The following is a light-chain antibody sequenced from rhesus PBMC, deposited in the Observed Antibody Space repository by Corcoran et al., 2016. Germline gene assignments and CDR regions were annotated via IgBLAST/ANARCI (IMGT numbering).Light chain of an antibody. V-gene: IGKV1-33*02. CDR1: QDISNS. J-gene: IGKJ3*01. CDR3: QHGYGVPFT. Sequence: DIQMTQSPSSVSASVGDRVTITCQASQDISNSLAWYQLRPGKVPKLLIYAASTLQRGVPSRVSGSGSGTDFTLTVSSLQPEDFATYFCQHGYGVPFTFGPGTKLDIK. CDR2: AAS.